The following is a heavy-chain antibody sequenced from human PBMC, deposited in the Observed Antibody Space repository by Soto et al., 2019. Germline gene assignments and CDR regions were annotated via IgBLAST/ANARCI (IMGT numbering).Heavy chain of an antibody. CDR3: AKDVSYSGYDIMDY. J-gene: IGHJ4*02. CDR2: ISWNSGSI. V-gene: IGHV3-9*01. Sequence: EVHLVESGGGWVQPGRSLRLSCAASGFTFDDYAMHWVRQAPGKGLAWVSGISWNSGSIGYADSVKGRFTISRDNAKNSLYLQMNSLRAEDTALYYCAKDVSYSGYDIMDYWCQGTLVTVSS. D-gene: IGHD5-12*01. CDR1: GFTFDDYA.